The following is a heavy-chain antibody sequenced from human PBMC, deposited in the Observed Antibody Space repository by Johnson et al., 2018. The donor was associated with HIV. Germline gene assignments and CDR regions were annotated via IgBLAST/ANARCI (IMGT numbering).Heavy chain of an antibody. CDR3: ARRGSGSVSFDL. Sequence: VQLVESGGGVLRPGASLRLSCEGFGFIFDDYGLNWVRQAPGKGLEWVSGINWNGGITGYADSVKGRCTISRDNDKSSVYMQMNNLRAEDTGFYYCARRGSGSVSFDLWGQGTMVTVSS. CDR2: INWNGGIT. D-gene: IGHD1-26*01. J-gene: IGHJ3*01. CDR1: GFIFDDYG. V-gene: IGHV3-20*04.